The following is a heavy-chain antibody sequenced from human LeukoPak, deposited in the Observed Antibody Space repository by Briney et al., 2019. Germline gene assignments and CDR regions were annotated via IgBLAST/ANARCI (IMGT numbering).Heavy chain of an antibody. CDR3: ARGGPRHSSGYYSDAFDI. J-gene: IGHJ3*02. V-gene: IGHV3-7*01. D-gene: IGHD3-22*01. Sequence: GGSLRLSCAASGFTFSSYWMSWVRQAPGKGLEWVANIKQDGSEKYYVDSVKGRFTISRDNAKNSLYLQMNSLRAEDTAVYYCARGGPRHSSGYYSDAFDIWGQGTMVTVSS. CDR2: IKQDGSEK. CDR1: GFTFSSYW.